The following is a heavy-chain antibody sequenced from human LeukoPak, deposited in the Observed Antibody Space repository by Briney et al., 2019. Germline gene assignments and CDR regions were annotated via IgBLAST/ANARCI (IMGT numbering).Heavy chain of an antibody. J-gene: IGHJ6*03. D-gene: IGHD2/OR15-2a*01. CDR2: ISCNSGNI. CDR1: GFTFDDYA. CDR3: AKDAYGGATFFYYMDV. V-gene: IGHV3-9*01. Sequence: GGSLRLSCAGSGFTFDDYAMHWVRHTPGKGLEWDSGISCNSGNIAYADFVGGRFTISRDNAKNSLSLQMNSLSDEDTAVYYCAKDAYGGATFFYYMDVWGKGTTVTVSS.